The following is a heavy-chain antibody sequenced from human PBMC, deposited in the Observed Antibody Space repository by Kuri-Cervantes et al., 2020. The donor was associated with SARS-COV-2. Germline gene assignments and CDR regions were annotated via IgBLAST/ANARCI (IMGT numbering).Heavy chain of an antibody. Sequence: GSLRLSCTVSGGSISSYYWSWIRQPPGKGLEWIGYIYYSGSTNYNPSLKSRVTISVDTSKNQFFLELSSVTAADTAVYYCARVHDSSGYKSLDIWGQGTMVTVSS. CDR3: ARVHDSSGYKSLDI. CDR2: IYYSGST. J-gene: IGHJ3*02. CDR1: GGSISSYY. D-gene: IGHD3-22*01. V-gene: IGHV4-59*01.